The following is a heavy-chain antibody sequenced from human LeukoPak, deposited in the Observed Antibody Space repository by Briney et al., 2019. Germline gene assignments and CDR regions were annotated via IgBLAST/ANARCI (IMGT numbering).Heavy chain of an antibody. D-gene: IGHD5-24*01. CDR2: ISWSGDRM. V-gene: IGHV3-9*01. J-gene: IGHJ4*02. CDR3: ARIRGDGSTFEY. CDR1: GFTFEDHV. Sequence: GRSLRLSCAASGFTFEDHVMHWVRQAPGKGLEWVSSISWSGDRMGYADAVKGRFTISRDNAKNSLYLQMDSLRAEDTAVYFCARIRGDGSTFEYWGRGTLVTVSS.